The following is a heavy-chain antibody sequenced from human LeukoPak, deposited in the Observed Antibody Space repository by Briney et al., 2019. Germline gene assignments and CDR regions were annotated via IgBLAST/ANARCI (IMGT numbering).Heavy chain of an antibody. V-gene: IGHV3-48*01. J-gene: IGHJ4*02. CDR1: GFRFSDYS. D-gene: IGHD5-24*01. Sequence: GGSLRLSCAASGFRFSDYSMNWVRPAPGKGLEWISYIGIDSGNTNYADSVKGRFTISGDKAKNSLYLQMNSLRVEDTAVYYCARDYKYAFDNWGQGTLVTVSS. CDR2: IGIDSGNT. CDR3: ARDYKYAFDN.